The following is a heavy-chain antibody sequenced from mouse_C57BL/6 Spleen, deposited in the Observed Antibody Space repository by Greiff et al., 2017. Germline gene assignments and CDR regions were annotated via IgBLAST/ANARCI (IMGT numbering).Heavy chain of an antibody. V-gene: IGHV1-19*01. CDR3: ARGGYLAWFAY. D-gene: IGHD5-1*01. J-gene: IGHJ3*01. CDR1: GYTFTDYY. CDR2: INPYNGGT. Sequence: EVQLQQSGPVLVKPGASVKMSCKASGYTFTDYYMNWVKPSHGKSLEWIGVINPYNGGTSYNQKFKGKATLTVDKSSSTAYMELNSLTSEDSAVYYCARGGYLAWFAYWGQGTLVTVSA.